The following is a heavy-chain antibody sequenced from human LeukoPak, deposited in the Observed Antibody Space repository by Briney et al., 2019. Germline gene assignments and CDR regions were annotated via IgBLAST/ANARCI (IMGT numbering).Heavy chain of an antibody. V-gene: IGHV3-23*01. CDR3: AKAYNYDSSGYYFPNFDY. CDR2: ISGSGGST. Sequence: GRSLRLSCAASGFTFSSYAMSWVRQAPGKGLEWVSAISGSGGSTYYADSVKGRFTISRDNSKNTLYLQMNSLRAEDTAVYYCAKAYNYDSSGYYFPNFDYWGQGTLVTVSS. CDR1: GFTFSSYA. J-gene: IGHJ4*02. D-gene: IGHD3-22*01.